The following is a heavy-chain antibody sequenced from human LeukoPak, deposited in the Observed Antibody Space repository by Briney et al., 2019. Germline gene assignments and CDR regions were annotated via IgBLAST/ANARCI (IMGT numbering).Heavy chain of an antibody. CDR1: GGSISSSSYY. J-gene: IGHJ6*03. V-gene: IGHV4-39*07. CDR3: ASETSHPYYYYYYMDV. CDR2: IYYSGST. Sequence: SETLSLTCTVSGGSISSSSYYWGWIRQPPGKGLEWIGSIYYSGSTYYNPSLKSRVTISVDTSKNQFSLKLSSVTAADTAVYYCASETSHPYYYYYYMDVWGKGTTVTVSS.